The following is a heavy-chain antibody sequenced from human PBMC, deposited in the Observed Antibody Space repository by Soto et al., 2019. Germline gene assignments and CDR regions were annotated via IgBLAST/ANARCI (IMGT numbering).Heavy chain of an antibody. CDR2: ISGSGGTT. D-gene: IGHD2-2*01. CDR3: ARDPRLYCSSTSCYYY. J-gene: IGHJ4*02. V-gene: IGHV3-23*01. Sequence: PGGSLSLSCAASGFTFRNYAMNWVRQAPGKGLEWVSGISGSGGTTYYADSVKDRFTISRDNAKNSLYLQMNSLRAEDTAVYYCARDPRLYCSSTSCYYYWGQGTLVTVSS. CDR1: GFTFRNYA.